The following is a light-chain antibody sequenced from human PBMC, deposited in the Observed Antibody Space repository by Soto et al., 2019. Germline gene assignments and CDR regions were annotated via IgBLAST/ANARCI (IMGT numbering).Light chain of an antibody. Sequence: EIVMTQSPATLSVSPGGRATLSCRASQSVSSNLAWYQQKPGQAPRLLIYGASTRATGIAARFSGSGSGTEFTLTISSLQSEDFAVYYCQQYNNWPPVTFGGGTKVEIK. CDR1: QSVSSN. CDR3: QQYNNWPPVT. J-gene: IGKJ4*01. CDR2: GAS. V-gene: IGKV3-15*01.